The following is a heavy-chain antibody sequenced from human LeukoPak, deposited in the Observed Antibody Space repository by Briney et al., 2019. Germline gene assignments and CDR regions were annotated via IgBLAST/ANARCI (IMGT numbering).Heavy chain of an antibody. CDR2: ISSSSSTI. CDR3: ARDALVPYGFDL. D-gene: IGHD6-13*01. CDR1: GFTVSSYS. V-gene: IGHV3-48*01. J-gene: IGHJ3*01. Sequence: GGSLRLSCAASGFTVSSYSMNWVRQAPGKGLEWVSYISSSSSTIYYADSVKGRFTISRDNAKNSLYLQMNSLRAEDTAVYYCARDALVPYGFDLWRQGTMVTVSS.